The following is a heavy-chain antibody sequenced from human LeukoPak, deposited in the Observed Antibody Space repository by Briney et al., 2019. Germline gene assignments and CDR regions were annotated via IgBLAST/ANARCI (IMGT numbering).Heavy chain of an antibody. D-gene: IGHD2-15*01. CDR2: ISYDGSNK. Sequence: GGSLRLSCAASGFTFSSYGMHWVRQAPGKGLEWVAVISYDGSNKYYADSVKGRFTISRDNSKNTLYLQMNSLRAEDTAVYYCARGMVVAAAGIMDVWGQGTTVTVSS. CDR1: GFTFSSYG. CDR3: ARGMVVAAAGIMDV. J-gene: IGHJ6*02. V-gene: IGHV3-30*03.